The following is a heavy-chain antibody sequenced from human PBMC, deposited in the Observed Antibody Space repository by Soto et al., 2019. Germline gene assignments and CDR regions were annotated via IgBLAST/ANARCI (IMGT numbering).Heavy chain of an antibody. CDR2: IYWDDDK. Sequence: QITLKESGPTLVKPTQTLTLTCTFSGFSLSTSGVGVGWIRQPPGKALEWLALIYWDDDKRYSPSLKSRLTITKDTSKSQVVLTMTNMDPVDTATYYCAHRLSPPDYYDGDYYYYGMDVWGQGTTVTVSS. D-gene: IGHD3-22*01. CDR1: GFSLSTSGVG. V-gene: IGHV2-5*02. CDR3: AHRLSPPDYYDGDYYYYGMDV. J-gene: IGHJ6*02.